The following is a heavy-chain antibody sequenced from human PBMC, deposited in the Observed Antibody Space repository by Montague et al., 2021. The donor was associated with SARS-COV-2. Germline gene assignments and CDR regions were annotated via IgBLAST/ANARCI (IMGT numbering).Heavy chain of an antibody. V-gene: IGHV2-5*01. D-gene: IGHD3-9*01. CDR3: AHLIRYYDIFTGIPFDD. Sequence: PALVKPTQTLTLTCTFSGFSLSTPNVGVAWIRQPPGKALEWLAVSYSNGDKRYSPSLQRSLTITKDTSRNQVVVSLTNVDPLDTATYYCAHLIRYYDIFTGIPFDDWGQGTQVTVSA. CDR2: SYSNGDK. CDR1: GFSLSTPNVG. J-gene: IGHJ4*02.